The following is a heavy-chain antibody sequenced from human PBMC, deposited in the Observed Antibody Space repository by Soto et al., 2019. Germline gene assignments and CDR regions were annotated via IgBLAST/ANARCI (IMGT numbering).Heavy chain of an antibody. D-gene: IGHD3-10*01. CDR2: ITSKAYGGTT. CDR3: TRVPPNIYGSVTYPFDY. J-gene: IGHJ4*02. CDR1: GFTFDHYA. V-gene: IGHV3-49*03. Sequence: EVQLVESGGGLAQPGRSLRLSCTSSGFTFDHYAMTWFRQAPGKGLEWVGFITSKAYGGTTEYAASVKGRFTISRDDSKSSAYLQMDSLKTEETALYYCTRVPPNIYGSVTYPFDYWGQGALVTVSS.